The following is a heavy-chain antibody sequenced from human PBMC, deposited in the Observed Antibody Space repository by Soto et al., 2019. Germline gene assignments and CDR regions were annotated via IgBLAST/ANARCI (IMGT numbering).Heavy chain of an antibody. D-gene: IGHD3-3*01. CDR3: ARESRFLEWLSLNWFDP. Sequence: GGAPRLSRAASGFTFSSYNMNLVRPAPGKGLEWVSYISSSSSTIYYADSVKGRFTISRDNAKNSLYLQMNSLRDEDTAVYYCARESRFLEWLSLNWFDPWGQGTLVTVSS. CDR2: ISSSSSTI. CDR1: GFTFSSYN. J-gene: IGHJ5*02. V-gene: IGHV3-48*02.